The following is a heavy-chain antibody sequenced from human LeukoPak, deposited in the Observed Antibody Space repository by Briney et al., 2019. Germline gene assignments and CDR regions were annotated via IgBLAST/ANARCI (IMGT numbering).Heavy chain of an antibody. V-gene: IGHV5-51*01. Sequence: GKSLKNSCKGSGYSFTSYWIGWARQMPGKGLEWMGIIYPGDSDTRYSPSFQGQVTISADKSISTAYLQWSSLKASDTAMYYCARQASGGSYYGTEYYFDYWGQGTLVTVSS. D-gene: IGHD1-26*01. CDR2: IYPGDSDT. J-gene: IGHJ4*02. CDR3: ARQASGGSYYGTEYYFDY. CDR1: GYSFTSYW.